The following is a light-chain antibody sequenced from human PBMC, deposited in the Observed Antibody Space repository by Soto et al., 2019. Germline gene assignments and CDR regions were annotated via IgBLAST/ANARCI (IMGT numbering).Light chain of an antibody. V-gene: IGLV1-40*01. J-gene: IGLJ2*01. CDR1: SSNIGADYD. CDR3: QSYDSSLSGVV. Sequence: QSVLTQPPSVSGAPGQRVTISCTGSSSNIGADYDVHWYQQLPGTAPKLLIYGNSNRPSGVPDRFSASKSATSASLPITGLQAEDDADYYCQSYDSSLSGVVFGGGTKLTVL. CDR2: GNS.